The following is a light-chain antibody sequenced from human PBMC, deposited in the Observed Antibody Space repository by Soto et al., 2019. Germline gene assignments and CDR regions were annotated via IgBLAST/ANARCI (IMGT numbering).Light chain of an antibody. CDR1: HNINEN. CDR2: AAS. V-gene: IGKV1-9*01. Sequence: TQSPATLSVSPGERATLSCRASHNINENLAWYQQKPGKAPKLLIYAASTLQSGVPSRFSGSGSGTEFTLTISSLQPEDFATYYCQQLNSYPQTFGQGTRLEIK. CDR3: QQLNSYPQT. J-gene: IGKJ5*01.